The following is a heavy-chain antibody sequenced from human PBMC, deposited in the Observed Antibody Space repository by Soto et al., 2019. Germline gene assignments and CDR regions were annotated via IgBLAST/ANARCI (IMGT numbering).Heavy chain of an antibody. CDR3: ARDHGLFDEGWFDP. CDR2: TYCRSKWYN. J-gene: IGHJ5*02. V-gene: IGHV6-1*01. D-gene: IGHD3-9*01. CDR1: GDSVSSNSAA. Sequence: SQTLSLTCAISGDSVSSNSAAWNWIRQSPSRGLEWLGRTYCRSKWYNDYAVSVKSRITINPDTSKNQFSLQLNSVTPEDTAVYYCARDHGLFDEGWFDPWGQGTLVTVSS.